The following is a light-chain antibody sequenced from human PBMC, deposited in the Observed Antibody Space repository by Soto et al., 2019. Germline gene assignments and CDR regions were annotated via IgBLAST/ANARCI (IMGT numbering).Light chain of an antibody. J-gene: IGLJ2*01. Sequence: QPVLTQSPSASASLGASVRLTCTLSSGYSSYAIAWHQQQAEKGPRYLMKVNSDGSHNKGDGIPDRFSGSATGAERYLTISSLQSEDEADYYCQTWGTGIVVFGGGTKVTVL. CDR3: QTWGTGIVV. CDR2: VNSDGSH. V-gene: IGLV4-69*01. CDR1: SGYSSYA.